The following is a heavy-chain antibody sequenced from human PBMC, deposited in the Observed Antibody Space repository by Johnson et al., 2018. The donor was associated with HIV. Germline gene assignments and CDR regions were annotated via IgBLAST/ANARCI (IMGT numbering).Heavy chain of an antibody. J-gene: IGHJ3*02. V-gene: IGHV3-13*01. CDR1: GFTFSSYA. CDR3: ARGSSYYYDSSGSDAFDI. D-gene: IGHD3-22*01. CDR2: IGTAGDT. Sequence: VQLVESGGELVQPGGYLRLSCAASGFTFSSYAMHWVRQATGKGLEWVSAIGTAGDTSYPGSVKGRFTISRENAKNSLYLQMNSLRAGDTAVYYCARGSSYYYDSSGSDAFDIWGQGTMVTVSS.